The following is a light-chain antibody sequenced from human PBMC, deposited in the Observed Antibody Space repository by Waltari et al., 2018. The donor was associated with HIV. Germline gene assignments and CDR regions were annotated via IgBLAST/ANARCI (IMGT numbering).Light chain of an antibody. J-gene: IGLJ2*01. CDR1: VLPDQY. CDR3: QSGDKGRTHSVV. Sequence: SSELIQPPSQSVSPGQTARIPCSGDVLPDQYVYWYQQRPGQAPLLVSYKDHERPSGIPERFSGSSSGTKATLTITGVQPEDEADYYCQSGDKGRTHSVVFGGGTKLTVL. V-gene: IGLV3-25*03. CDR2: KDH.